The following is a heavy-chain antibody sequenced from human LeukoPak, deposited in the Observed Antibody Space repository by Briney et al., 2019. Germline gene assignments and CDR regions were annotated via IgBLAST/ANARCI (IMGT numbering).Heavy chain of an antibody. D-gene: IGHD3-22*01. V-gene: IGHV1-2*02. CDR3: ARDREGYYDSSGYANFDY. CDR2: INPKSGGT. J-gene: IGHJ4*02. Sequence: ASVKVSCKASGYTFTGYHMHWVRQAPGQGLEWMGWINPKSGGTNYAQKFQGRVTMTRDTSISTAYMELRRLRSDDTAVYYCARDREGYYDSSGYANFDYWGQGTLVTVSS. CDR1: GYTFTGYH.